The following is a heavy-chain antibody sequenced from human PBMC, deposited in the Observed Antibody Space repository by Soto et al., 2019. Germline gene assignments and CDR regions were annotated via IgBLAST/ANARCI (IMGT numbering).Heavy chain of an antibody. CDR3: ARDRGPNTPDY. CDR2: MNQDGSQI. CDR1: GFTFSNDW. D-gene: IGHD2-2*02. Sequence: EVQVVESGGGLVQPGGSLRLSCAVSGFTFSNDWMTWVRQAPGKGLEWVAYMNQDGSQIYYVDSLRGRFTISRDNAKNSLYLKMNSLRVDDTAVYYCARDRGPNTPDYWGQGTLVTVSS. V-gene: IGHV3-7*01. J-gene: IGHJ4*02.